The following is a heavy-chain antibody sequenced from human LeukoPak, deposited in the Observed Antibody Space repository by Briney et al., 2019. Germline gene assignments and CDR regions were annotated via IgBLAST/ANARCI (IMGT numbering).Heavy chain of an antibody. Sequence: SGTLSLTCAVSGGSISSGNWWRWVRQPPGKGLEWIGEIYRSGSTNYNPSLKSRVTISVDKSKNQFSLNLSSVTAADTAVYYCWYSGYDSGFDYWGQGTLVTVSS. D-gene: IGHD5-12*01. J-gene: IGHJ4*02. CDR3: WYSGYDSGFDY. V-gene: IGHV4-4*02. CDR1: GGSISSGNW. CDR2: IYRSGST.